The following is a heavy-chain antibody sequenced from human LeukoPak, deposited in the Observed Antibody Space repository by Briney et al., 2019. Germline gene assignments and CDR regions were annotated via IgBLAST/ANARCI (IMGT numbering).Heavy chain of an antibody. CDR1: GGSISSSSYY. Sequence: KPSETLSLTCTVSGGSISSSSYYWGWIRQPPGKGLEWIGSIYYSGSTYYNPSLKSRVTISVDTSKSQFSLKLSSVTAADTAVYYCASPPFIAAAVPYYFDYWGQGTLVTVSS. D-gene: IGHD6-13*01. CDR2: IYYSGST. CDR3: ASPPFIAAAVPYYFDY. V-gene: IGHV4-39*01. J-gene: IGHJ4*02.